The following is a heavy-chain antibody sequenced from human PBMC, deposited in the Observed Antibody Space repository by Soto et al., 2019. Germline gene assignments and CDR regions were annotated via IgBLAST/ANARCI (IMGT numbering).Heavy chain of an antibody. CDR3: ASDRGYGLVN. J-gene: IGHJ4*02. Sequence: QVQLVQSGAEVKKPGSSVKVSCKVSGGTFSSYGFNWVRQAPGQGLEWMGGIIPMFGITNHTQKFQDRITISEDASTSTAYMDLTSLTADDAPVYSCASDRGYGLVNCGEGTLLTVSS. D-gene: IGHD2-15*01. CDR1: GGTFSSYG. V-gene: IGHV1-69*12. CDR2: IIPMFGIT.